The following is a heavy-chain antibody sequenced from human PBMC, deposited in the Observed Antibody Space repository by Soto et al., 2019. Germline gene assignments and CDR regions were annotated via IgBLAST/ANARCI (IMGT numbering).Heavy chain of an antibody. D-gene: IGHD5-18*01. V-gene: IGHV4-4*02. J-gene: IGHJ6*02. Sequence: SETLSLTCAVSGGSISSSNWWSWVRQPPGKGLEWIGEIYHSGSTNYNPSLKSRVTISVDKSKNQFSLKLSSLRSEDTAVYYCARAVPSAMVTSYYYYGMDVWGQGTTVTVSS. CDR2: IYHSGST. CDR1: GGSISSSNW. CDR3: ARAVPSAMVTSYYYYGMDV.